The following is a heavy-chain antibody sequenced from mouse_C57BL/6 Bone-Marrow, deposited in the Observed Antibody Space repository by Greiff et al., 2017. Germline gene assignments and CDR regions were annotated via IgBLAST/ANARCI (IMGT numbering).Heavy chain of an antibody. Sequence: VQLQQSGPELVKPGASVKISCKASGYTFTDYYMNWVKQSHGKSLEWIGDINPNNGGTSYNQKFKGKATLTVDKSSSTAYMELLSLTSEDSAVYYCARKIYYYGSAWFAYWGQGTLVTVSA. D-gene: IGHD1-1*01. CDR3: ARKIYYYGSAWFAY. V-gene: IGHV1-26*01. J-gene: IGHJ3*01. CDR2: INPNNGGT. CDR1: GYTFTDYY.